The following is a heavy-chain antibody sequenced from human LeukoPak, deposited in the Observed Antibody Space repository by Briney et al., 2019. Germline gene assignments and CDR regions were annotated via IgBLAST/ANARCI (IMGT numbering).Heavy chain of an antibody. CDR2: IYYTGST. CDR1: GGSISSYY. Sequence: SETLSLPCTVSGGSISSYYWSWIRQPPGQGPEWIGYIYYTGSTNYNPPLKSRVTMSVDTSKNQFSLKLRSVTAADTAVYYCARGGYSYRYDYWGQGTLVTVSS. D-gene: IGHD5-18*01. J-gene: IGHJ4*02. CDR3: ARGGYSYRYDY. V-gene: IGHV4-59*01.